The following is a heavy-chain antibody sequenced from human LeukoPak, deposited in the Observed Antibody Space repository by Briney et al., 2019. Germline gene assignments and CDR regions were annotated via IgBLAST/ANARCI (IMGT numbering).Heavy chain of an antibody. D-gene: IGHD3-10*01. CDR2: IKYDGSEK. V-gene: IGHV3-7*05. J-gene: IGHJ3*02. CDR3: ARGKAGAFEI. CDR1: GFTFSDYY. Sequence: GGSLRLSCAASGFTFSDYYMDWVRQAPGKGLEWVANIKYDGSEKYYVDSAKGRFTISRDNAKNSLYLQMNSLRGEDTAVYYCARGKAGAFEIWGQGTMVTVSS.